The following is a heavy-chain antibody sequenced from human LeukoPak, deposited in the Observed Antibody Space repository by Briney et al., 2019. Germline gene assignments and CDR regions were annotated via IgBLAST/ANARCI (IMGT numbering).Heavy chain of an antibody. CDR3: ARSDDSSGYYYRWFDP. J-gene: IGHJ5*02. V-gene: IGHV4-30-2*01. CDR1: GGSISSGGYY. Sequence: SETLSLTCTVSGGSISSGGYYRSWIRQPPGKGLEWIGYIYHSGSTYYNPSLKSRVTISVDRSKNQFSLKLSSVTAADTAVYYCARSDDSSGYYYRWFDPWGQGTLVTVSS. CDR2: IYHSGST. D-gene: IGHD3-22*01.